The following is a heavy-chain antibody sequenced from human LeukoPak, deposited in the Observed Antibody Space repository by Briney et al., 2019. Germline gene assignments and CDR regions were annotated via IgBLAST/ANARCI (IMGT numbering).Heavy chain of an antibody. V-gene: IGHV3-7*01. CDR2: IKQDGSEK. CDR1: GFTFSSYW. CDR3: ARGAGEWEVPGDY. D-gene: IGHD2-2*01. Sequence: PGGSLRLSCAASGFTFSSYWMSWVRQAPGKGLEWVANIKQDGSEKYYVDSVKGRFTISRDNAKDSLYLQMNSLRAEDTAVYYCARGAGEWEVPGDYWGQGTLVTVSS. J-gene: IGHJ4*02.